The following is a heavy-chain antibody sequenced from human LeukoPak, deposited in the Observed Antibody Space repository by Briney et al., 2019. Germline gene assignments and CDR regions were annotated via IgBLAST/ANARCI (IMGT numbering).Heavy chain of an antibody. CDR1: GYTFTGYY. V-gene: IGHV1-69*13. J-gene: IGHJ4*02. D-gene: IGHD4-17*01. CDR2: IIPIFGTA. Sequence: SVKVSRKASGYTFTGYYMHWVRQAPGQGLEWMGGIIPIFGTANYAQKFQGRVTITADESTSTAYMELSSLRSEDTAVYYCARRGDEVFDYWGQGTLVTVSS. CDR3: ARRGDEVFDY.